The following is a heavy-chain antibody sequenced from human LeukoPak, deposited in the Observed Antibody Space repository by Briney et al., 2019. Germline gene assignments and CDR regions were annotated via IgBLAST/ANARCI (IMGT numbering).Heavy chain of an antibody. D-gene: IGHD5-18*01. CDR1: GFTFSNYG. CDR2: ISYDGSNK. J-gene: IGHJ6*02. CDR3: VRDGGYSLPYSGMDV. V-gene: IGHV3-30*03. Sequence: GGSLRLSCAASGFTFSNYGMHWVRQAPGKGLEWAAFISYDGSNKYYADSVKGRFTISRDNSKNTLYLQMNSLRAEDTAVYYCVRDGGYSLPYSGMDVWGQGTTVTVSS.